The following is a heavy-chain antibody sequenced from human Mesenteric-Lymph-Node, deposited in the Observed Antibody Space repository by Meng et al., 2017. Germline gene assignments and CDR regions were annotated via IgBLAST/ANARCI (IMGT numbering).Heavy chain of an antibody. CDR3: AYLVGSGKYYPQSSY. Sequence: GGSLRLSCAASGFSFSSYEMNWVRQAPGKGLEWVANIKQDESEKYYVDSVKGRFTISRDNAKNSLYLQMNSLRAEDTAVYYCAYLVGSGKYYPQSSYWGQGTLVTVSS. J-gene: IGHJ4*02. CDR2: IKQDESEK. V-gene: IGHV3-7*01. D-gene: IGHD3-10*01. CDR1: GFSFSSYE.